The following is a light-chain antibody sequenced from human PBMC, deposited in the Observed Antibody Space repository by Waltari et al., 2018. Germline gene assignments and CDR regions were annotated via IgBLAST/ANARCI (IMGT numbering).Light chain of an antibody. CDR3: QVWDSSSDHHV. J-gene: IGLJ7*01. CDR1: NIGSKS. CDR2: DDS. V-gene: IGLV3-21*02. Sequence: SYVLTQPPSVSVAPGQTARITCGGNNIGSKSVHWYQQKPGQAPVLVVYDDSDRPSGSPGRFSGSNSGNTATLTISRVEAGDEADYYCQVWDSSSDHHVFGGGTQLTVL.